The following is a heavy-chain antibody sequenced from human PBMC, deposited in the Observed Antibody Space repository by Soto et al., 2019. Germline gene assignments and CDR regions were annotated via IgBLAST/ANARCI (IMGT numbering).Heavy chain of an antibody. CDR3: VRDLDY. Sequence: GGSLRLSCAASGFTFSTYWMSWVRQAPGKGLEWVANINQGGGEKYYVDSVKGRFTISRDNAKNSLYLLMDTLGVEDTAVYYCVRDLDYWGRGTLVTVSS. CDR2: INQGGGEK. J-gene: IGHJ4*02. V-gene: IGHV3-7*01. CDR1: GFTFSTYW.